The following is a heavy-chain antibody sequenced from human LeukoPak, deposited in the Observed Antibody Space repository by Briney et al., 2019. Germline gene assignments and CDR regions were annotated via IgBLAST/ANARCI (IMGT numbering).Heavy chain of an antibody. J-gene: IGHJ6*02. Sequence: HPGGSLRLSCAASGFTFTNFAMSWVRQAPGKGLEWVSAITGSGDDTYYADSVKGRFTISRDNSKNTLYLQMNSLRADDTALYYCAKDGGDYRNYFYYNGMNGWGHGTTVTVSS. CDR1: GFTFTNFA. V-gene: IGHV3-23*01. D-gene: IGHD4-17*01. CDR3: AKDGGDYRNYFYYNGMNG. CDR2: ITGSGDDT.